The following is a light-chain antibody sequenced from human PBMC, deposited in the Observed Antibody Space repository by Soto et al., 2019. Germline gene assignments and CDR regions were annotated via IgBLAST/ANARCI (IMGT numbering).Light chain of an antibody. J-gene: IGKJ4*01. CDR3: QHYNNWPLLT. V-gene: IGKV3-15*01. CDR1: QSVSSN. CDR2: GAS. Sequence: EIVMTQSPATLSVSAGERVTLSCRASQSVSSNLAWYQRKPGQAPRLLILGASTRATGIPARFSVSGSGTEFTLTISSLQSEDFAVYYCQHYNNWPLLTFGGGTKVEIK.